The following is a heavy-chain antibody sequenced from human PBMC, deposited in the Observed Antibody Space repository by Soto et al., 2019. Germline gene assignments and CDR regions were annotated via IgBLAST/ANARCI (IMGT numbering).Heavy chain of an antibody. V-gene: IGHV1-3*01. CDR1: GYTFSNYG. D-gene: IGHD6-19*01. CDR3: ARSGYSSGWYHWYFDF. J-gene: IGHJ2*01. Sequence: QVQLVQSGAEVKKPGASVKVSCKASGYTFSNYGIHWVRQAPGQRLEWMGWINAGNGNTKYSEKFQGRVTITRDTSARTGYMELSSLRSEDTAVYYCARSGYSSGWYHWYFDFWGRGTLVTVSS. CDR2: INAGNGNT.